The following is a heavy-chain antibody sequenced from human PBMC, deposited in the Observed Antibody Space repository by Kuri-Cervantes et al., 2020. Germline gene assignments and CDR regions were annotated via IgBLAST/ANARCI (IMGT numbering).Heavy chain of an antibody. CDR2: IIPIFGTA. CDR3: ARVWGRRPRSGGWPARLDAFDI. Sequence: SVKVSCKASGGTFSSYAISWVRQAPGQGLEWMGGIIPIFGTANYAQKFQGRVTITTDESTSTAYMELSSLRSEDTAVYYCARVWGRRPRSGGWPARLDAFDIWGQGTMVTVSS. V-gene: IGHV1-69*05. D-gene: IGHD2-15*01. J-gene: IGHJ3*02. CDR1: GGTFSSYA.